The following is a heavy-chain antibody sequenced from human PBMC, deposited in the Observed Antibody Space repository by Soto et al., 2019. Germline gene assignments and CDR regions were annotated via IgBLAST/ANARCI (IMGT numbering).Heavy chain of an antibody. D-gene: IGHD1-1*01. Sequence: QVHLVQSGAEVKKPGSSVKVSCKASGYTFTSYGITWVRQAPGQGLVWMGWISAHHGNTDYAQKLQGRVIVTRDTSTSTAYMELRSLISDDTAVYYCARGRYGDYWGQRALVTVSS. V-gene: IGHV1-18*01. CDR1: GYTFTSYG. J-gene: IGHJ4*02. CDR3: ARGRYGDY. CDR2: ISAHHGNT.